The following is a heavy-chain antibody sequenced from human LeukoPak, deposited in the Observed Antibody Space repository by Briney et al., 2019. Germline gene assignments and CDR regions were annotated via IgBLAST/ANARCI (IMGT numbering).Heavy chain of an antibody. CDR2: FSASGST. CDR1: GFTFRNYG. Sequence: GGTLRLSCAASGFTFRNYGMNWVRQAPGKGLEWVSAFSASGSTYYADSVKGRFTVSRANSENMLYLQMNSLRDEDTAVYYCAQDLSYIGLDNWGQGTLVTVSS. J-gene: IGHJ4*02. CDR3: AQDLSYIGLDN. V-gene: IGHV3-23*01. D-gene: IGHD2-15*01.